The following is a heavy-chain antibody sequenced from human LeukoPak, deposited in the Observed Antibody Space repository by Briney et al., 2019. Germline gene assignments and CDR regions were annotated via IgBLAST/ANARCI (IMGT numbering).Heavy chain of an antibody. J-gene: IGHJ4*02. V-gene: IGHV4-34*01. D-gene: IGHD5-12*01. Sequence: SETLSLTCAVYGGSFSGYYWSWIRQPPGKGLGWIGEINHSGSTNYNPSLKSRVTISVDTSKNQFSLKLSSVTAADTAVYYCARHGTKWLRRGFDYWGQGTLVTVSS. CDR1: GGSFSGYY. CDR3: ARHGTKWLRRGFDY. CDR2: INHSGST.